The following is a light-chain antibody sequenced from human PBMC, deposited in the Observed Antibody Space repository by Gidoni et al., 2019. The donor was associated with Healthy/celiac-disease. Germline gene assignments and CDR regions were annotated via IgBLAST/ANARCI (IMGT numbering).Light chain of an antibody. CDR2: WAS. CDR3: QQYYSTPFT. V-gene: IGKV4-1*01. Sequence: DIVMTQSPDSLAVSLGERATINCNSRQSVLYSSNNKNYLAWYQQNPGQPPKLLIYWASTRESGVPDRFSGSGSGTDFTLTISSLQAEDVAVYYCQQYYSTPFTFGGGTKVEIK. J-gene: IGKJ4*01. CDR1: QSVLYSSNNKNY.